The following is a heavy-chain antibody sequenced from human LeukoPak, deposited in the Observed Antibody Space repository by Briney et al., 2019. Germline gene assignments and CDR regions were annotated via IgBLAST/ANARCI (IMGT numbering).Heavy chain of an antibody. V-gene: IGHV3-11*04. CDR3: ATKGSYWRFEY. D-gene: IGHD1-1*01. CDR1: GFIFSDSY. Sequence: AGGSLRLSCATSGFIFSDSYMSWIRQAPGKGLEWISYISSSGSTISYADSVKGRFTISWDNAKKSLYLQMNSLRAEDTAVYYCATKGSYWRFEYWGQGTLVTVSS. J-gene: IGHJ4*02. CDR2: ISSSGSTI.